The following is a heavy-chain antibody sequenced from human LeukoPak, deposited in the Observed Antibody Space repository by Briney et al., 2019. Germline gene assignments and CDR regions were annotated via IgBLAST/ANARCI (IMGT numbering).Heavy chain of an antibody. J-gene: IGHJ4*02. V-gene: IGHV3-48*03. D-gene: IGHD1-26*01. CDR3: AKGWDSGPHFDS. CDR2: ISSSGSTI. CDR1: GFTLSSYE. Sequence: PTGGSLRLSCAASGFTLSSYEMNWVRQAPGKGLEWISYISSSGSTIYYGDSVKGRFTISRDSAKNSLYLQMNSLRAEDTAVYYCAKGWDSGPHFDSGGQGTLVTVSS.